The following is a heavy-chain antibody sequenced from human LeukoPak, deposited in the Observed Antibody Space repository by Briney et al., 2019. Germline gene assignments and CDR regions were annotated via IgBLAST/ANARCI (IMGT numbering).Heavy chain of an antibody. Sequence: GGSLRLSCAASGFTFSSYGMHWVRQAPGKGLEWVAFIRYDGSNKYYADSVKGRFTISRDNSKNTLYLQMNSLRAVDTAVYYCARNRLRATATYMDVWGKGTTVTVSS. D-gene: IGHD2-15*01. CDR3: ARNRLRATATYMDV. J-gene: IGHJ6*04. CDR1: GFTFSSYG. CDR2: IRYDGSNK. V-gene: IGHV3-30*02.